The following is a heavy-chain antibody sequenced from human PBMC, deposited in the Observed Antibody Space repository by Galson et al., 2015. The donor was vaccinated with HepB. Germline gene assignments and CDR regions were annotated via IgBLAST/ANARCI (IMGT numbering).Heavy chain of an antibody. CDR1: GFTFSSYW. Sequence: SLRLSCAASGFTFSSYWMSWVRQAPGKGLEWVANIKQDGSEKYYVDSVKGRFTISRDNAKNSLYLQMNGLRAEDTAVYYCARDTFGYSSSWYDYWGQGTLVTVSS. CDR2: IKQDGSEK. J-gene: IGHJ4*02. D-gene: IGHD6-13*01. CDR3: ARDTFGYSSSWYDY. V-gene: IGHV3-7*03.